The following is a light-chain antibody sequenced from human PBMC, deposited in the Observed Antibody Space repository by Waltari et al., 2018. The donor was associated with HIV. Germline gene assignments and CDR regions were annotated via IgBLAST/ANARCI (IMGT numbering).Light chain of an antibody. CDR1: SSNIGSNA. CDR2: TNN. J-gene: IGLJ1*01. Sequence: QSVLTQSPSASGTPGQRVTISCSGSSSNIGSNAVDWYQHLPGTAPKLLIPTNNPRPSGIPDRFSGSKAGTSASLAISGLQSEDESDYYCAAWDDSLNGYVFGSGTKVTVL. V-gene: IGLV1-44*01. CDR3: AAWDDSLNGYV.